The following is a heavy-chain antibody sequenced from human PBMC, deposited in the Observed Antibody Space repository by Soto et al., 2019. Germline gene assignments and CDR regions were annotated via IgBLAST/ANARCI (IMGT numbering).Heavy chain of an antibody. CDR3: ARAPFGGSFYPFDY. D-gene: IGHD1-26*01. J-gene: IGHJ4*02. CDR2: INPSSGGT. V-gene: IGHV1-46*01. Sequence: ASVKVSCKASGYTFTNYYIHWVRQAPGQGLEWMGIINPSSGGTKYAQNFQVRVTMTRDTSSNSSYMELSSLTPDDTAVYFCARAPFGGSFYPFDYWGPGTLVTVSS. CDR1: GYTFTNYY.